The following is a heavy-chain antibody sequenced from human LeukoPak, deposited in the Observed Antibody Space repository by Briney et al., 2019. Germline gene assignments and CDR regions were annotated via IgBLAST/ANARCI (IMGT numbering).Heavy chain of an antibody. V-gene: IGHV3-48*01. CDR2: ISTTSSSI. D-gene: IGHD2-2*02. CDR1: EFSFSSCH. J-gene: IGHJ5*02. CDR3: VRDDALGYCSSTNCYTENWFDP. Sequence: SGGSLRLSCAASEFSFSSCHMNWVRQAPGKGLEWVSYISTTSSSIYYADSVKGRFTISRHNGKDSLYLQMNSLRAEDTAVYYCVRDDALGYCSSTNCYTENWFDPWGQGTLVTVSS.